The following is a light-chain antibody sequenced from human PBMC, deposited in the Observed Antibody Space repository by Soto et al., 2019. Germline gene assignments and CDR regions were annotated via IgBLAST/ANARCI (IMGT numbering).Light chain of an antibody. J-gene: IGKJ1*01. CDR2: WAS. CDR3: QQYYSTPWT. V-gene: IGKV4-1*01. Sequence: DIVMTQFPDSLAVSLGETATINCKSSQSVLYSSNNQSYLDWYQQKPGQPPKPLIYWASTRESGVPDRFSGSGSGTDFTLTISSLQAEDVAVYYCQQYYSTPWTFGQGTKVDNK. CDR1: QSVLYSSNNQSY.